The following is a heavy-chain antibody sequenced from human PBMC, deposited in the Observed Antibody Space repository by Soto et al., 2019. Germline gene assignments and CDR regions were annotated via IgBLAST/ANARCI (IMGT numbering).Heavy chain of an antibody. Sequence: GGSLRLSCSASGFTFSSYAMHWVRQAPGKGLEYVSAISSNGGSTYYADYVKGRFTISRDNSKNTLYLQMSSLRAEDTAVYYCVKPFTIFGVVIIPGYFDYWGQGTLVTVPQ. J-gene: IGHJ4*02. V-gene: IGHV3-64D*08. CDR1: GFTFSSYA. CDR2: ISSNGGST. D-gene: IGHD3-3*01. CDR3: VKPFTIFGVVIIPGYFDY.